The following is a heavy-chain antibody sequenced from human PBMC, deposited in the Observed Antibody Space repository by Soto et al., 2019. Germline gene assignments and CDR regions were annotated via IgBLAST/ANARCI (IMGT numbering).Heavy chain of an antibody. Sequence: SETLSLTCTVSGGSISSYYWSWIRQPPGKGLEWIWYIYYSGGTNYNPSIKSRVNISVDTSKNQFSLKLSSVTAADTAVYYCARHPTAADFDYWGQGTLVTVSS. D-gene: IGHD2-2*01. CDR2: IYYSGGT. CDR3: ARHPTAADFDY. J-gene: IGHJ4*02. CDR1: GGSISSYY. V-gene: IGHV4-59*08.